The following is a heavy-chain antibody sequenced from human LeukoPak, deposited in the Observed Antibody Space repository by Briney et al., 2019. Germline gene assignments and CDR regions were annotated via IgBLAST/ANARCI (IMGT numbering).Heavy chain of an antibody. CDR2: ISSSGSTI. D-gene: IGHD3-22*01. J-gene: IGHJ4*02. Sequence: GGSLRLSCAASGFTFSDYYMSWIRQAPGKGLEWVSYISSSGSTIYYADSVKGRFTISRDNAKNSLYLQMNSLRAEDTAVYYCARDLNVRTTYYYDSSGYKIDYWGQGTLVTVSS. CDR3: ARDLNVRTTYYYDSSGYKIDY. CDR1: GFTFSDYY. V-gene: IGHV3-11*01.